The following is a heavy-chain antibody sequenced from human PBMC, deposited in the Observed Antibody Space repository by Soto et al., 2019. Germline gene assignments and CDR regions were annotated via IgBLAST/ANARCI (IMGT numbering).Heavy chain of an antibody. CDR3: ARLPSIINYPVEV. J-gene: IGHJ6*02. Sequence: QVQLQESGPGLVKPSQTLSLTCIVSGGSINSAGYYWSWVRQPPGKGLEWIGNIYYTGRTYYNPSLKSRVSREVDTSNNRFFLTLRSLTSADTAFYFCARLPSIINYPVEVWGLGTAVTASS. CDR1: GGSINSAGYY. V-gene: IGHV4-31*03. D-gene: IGHD3-10*01. CDR2: IYYTGRT.